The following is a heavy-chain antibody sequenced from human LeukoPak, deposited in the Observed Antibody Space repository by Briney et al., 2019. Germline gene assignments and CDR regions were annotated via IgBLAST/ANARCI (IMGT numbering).Heavy chain of an antibody. V-gene: IGHV4-34*01. CDR2: INHSGST. CDR1: GGSFSGYY. CDR3: ARYRFGYPFDY. J-gene: IGHJ4*02. D-gene: IGHD3-22*01. Sequence: SETLCLTCAVYGGSFSGYYWSWIRQPPGKGLEWIGEINHSGSTNYNPSLKSRVTISVDTSKNQFSLKLSSVTAADTAVYYCARYRFGYPFDYWGQGTLVTVSS.